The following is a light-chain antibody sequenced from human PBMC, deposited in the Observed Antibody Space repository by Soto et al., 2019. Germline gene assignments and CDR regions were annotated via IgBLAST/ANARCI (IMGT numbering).Light chain of an antibody. Sequence: QAVVTQPPSVSGAPGQRVTISCTGSSSNIGAGYDVHWYQQLPGTAPKLLIYGNSNRPSGVPDRFSGSKSGTSASLAITGLQAEDDADYYCQSYDSGLSARVFGGGTQLTVL. V-gene: IGLV1-40*01. CDR1: SSNIGAGYD. J-gene: IGLJ3*02. CDR3: QSYDSGLSARV. CDR2: GNS.